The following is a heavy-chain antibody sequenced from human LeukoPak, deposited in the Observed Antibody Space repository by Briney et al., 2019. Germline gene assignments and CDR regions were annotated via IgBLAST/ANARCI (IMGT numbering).Heavy chain of an antibody. Sequence: PGGSLRLSCAASGFPFSDYGMYWVRQAPGKGLEWLAVISHDGSNKYSADSVKGRITISRDNSMNTLYLQMNSLRAEDTAVYYCAKVRWGSDNALDSWGQGTLVTGSS. CDR1: GFPFSDYG. CDR2: ISHDGSNK. J-gene: IGHJ4*02. D-gene: IGHD3-16*01. CDR3: AKVRWGSDNALDS. V-gene: IGHV3-30*18.